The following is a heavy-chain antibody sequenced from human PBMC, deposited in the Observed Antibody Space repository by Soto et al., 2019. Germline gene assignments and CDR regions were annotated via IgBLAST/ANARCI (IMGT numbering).Heavy chain of an antibody. Sequence: QVQLLQSGAEVKKPGSSVRVSCEASGGTFRTYAISWVRQARGQGLEWMGEIIPIFGTVNYAQKFQGRVTITADESMTTVYMDLRSLRSEDTAVYYCAKGAVAGTPTSYYYYGMDVWGQGTTVTVSS. V-gene: IGHV1-69*12. CDR1: GGTFRTYA. CDR2: IIPIFGTV. CDR3: AKGAVAGTPTSYYYYGMDV. D-gene: IGHD6-19*01. J-gene: IGHJ6*02.